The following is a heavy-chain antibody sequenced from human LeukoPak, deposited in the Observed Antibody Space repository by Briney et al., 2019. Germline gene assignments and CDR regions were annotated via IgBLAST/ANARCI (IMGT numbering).Heavy chain of an antibody. J-gene: IGHJ4*02. Sequence: ASVKVSCTASVYSFIGYSMHWVRQAPGQGLEWMGWINPNTSGTNYAQKFQGRVTMTRDTSISTAYMELSSLRSDDTAVYHCAREYVADSSPLFDYWGQGSLVTVSS. CDR1: VYSFIGYS. CDR3: AREYVADSSPLFDY. CDR2: INPNTSGT. D-gene: IGHD6-13*01. V-gene: IGHV1-2*02.